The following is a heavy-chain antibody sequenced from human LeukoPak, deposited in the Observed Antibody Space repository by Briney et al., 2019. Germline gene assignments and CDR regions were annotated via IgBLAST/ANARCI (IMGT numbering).Heavy chain of an antibody. CDR2: ISGSGGST. Sequence: GGSLRLSCTASGFTFGDYAMSWVRQAPGKGLEWVSAISGSGGSTYYADSVKGRFTISRDNSKNTLYLQMNSLRAEDTAVYYCAKSSTSVLFDYWGQGTLVTVSS. CDR1: GFTFGDYA. D-gene: IGHD2-2*01. J-gene: IGHJ4*02. V-gene: IGHV3-23*01. CDR3: AKSSTSVLFDY.